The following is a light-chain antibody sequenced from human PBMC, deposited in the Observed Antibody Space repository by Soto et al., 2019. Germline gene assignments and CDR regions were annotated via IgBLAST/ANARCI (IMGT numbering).Light chain of an antibody. J-gene: IGKJ2*02. V-gene: IGKV3-15*01. CDR3: QQRSIWPPECT. CDR2: GAS. Sequence: EIVMTQSPATLSVSPGERATLSCRASQSVSSNLAWYQQKPGQAPRLLIYGASTRATGIPARFSGSGSGTEFTLTISSLQSEDFAVYYCQQRSIWPPECTFGQGTKLEIK. CDR1: QSVSSN.